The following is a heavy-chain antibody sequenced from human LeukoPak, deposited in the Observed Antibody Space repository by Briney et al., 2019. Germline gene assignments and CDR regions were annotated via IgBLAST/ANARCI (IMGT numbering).Heavy chain of an antibody. J-gene: IGHJ4*02. CDR3: ARGLVGATYDY. CDR1: NYSISSGYY. D-gene: IGHD1-26*01. CDR2: IYHSGST. Sequence: PSETLSLTCAVSNYSISSGYYWGWIRQPPGKGLEWIGSIYHSGSTYYNPSLKSRITISVDTSKNQFSLRLSPVTAADTAVYYCARGLVGATYDYWGQGTLVTVSS. V-gene: IGHV4-38-2*01.